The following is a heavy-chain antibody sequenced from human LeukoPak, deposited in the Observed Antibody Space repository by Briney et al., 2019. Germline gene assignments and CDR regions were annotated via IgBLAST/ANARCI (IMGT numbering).Heavy chain of an antibody. V-gene: IGHV4-30-4*08. CDR3: ARMPPKGWFGEFNWFDP. CDR2: IYYSGST. D-gene: IGHD3-10*01. J-gene: IGHJ5*02. Sequence: SETLSLTCTVSGCSISSGDYYWRWIRQPPGKGLEWIGYIYYSGSTYYNPSLKSRVTISVDTSKNQFSLKLSSVTAADTAVYYCARMPPKGWFGEFNWFDPWGQGTLVTVSS. CDR1: GCSISSGDYY.